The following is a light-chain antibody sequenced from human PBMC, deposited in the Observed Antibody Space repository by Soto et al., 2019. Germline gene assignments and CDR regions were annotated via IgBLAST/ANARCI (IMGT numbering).Light chain of an antibody. J-gene: IGLJ2*01. CDR2: DVS. CDR3: SSYTSSSTKV. CDR1: SSDVGGYNY. Sequence: QSALTQPASVSGSPGQSITISCTGTSSDVGGYNYVSWYQQQPGKAPKLMIYDVSNRPSGVSNRCSGSKSGNTASLTISGLQAEDEADYYCSSYTSSSTKVFGGGTQLTVL. V-gene: IGLV2-14*01.